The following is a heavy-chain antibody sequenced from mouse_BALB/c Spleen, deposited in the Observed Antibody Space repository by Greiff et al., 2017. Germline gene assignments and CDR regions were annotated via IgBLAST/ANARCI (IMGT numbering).Heavy chain of an antibody. Sequence: QVQLQQSGPQLVRPGASVKISCKASGYSFTSYWMHWVKQRPGQGLEWIGMIDPSDSETRLNQKFKDKATLTVDKSSSTAYMQLSSPTSEDSAVYYCARGEVRRDFDVWGAGTTVTVSS. D-gene: IGHD2-14*01. V-gene: IGHV1S126*01. CDR1: GYSFTSYW. CDR2: IDPSDSET. J-gene: IGHJ1*01. CDR3: ARGEVRRDFDV.